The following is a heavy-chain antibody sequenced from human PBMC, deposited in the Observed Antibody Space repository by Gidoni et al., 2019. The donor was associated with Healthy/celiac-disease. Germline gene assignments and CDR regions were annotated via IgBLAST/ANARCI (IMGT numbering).Heavy chain of an antibody. D-gene: IGHD3-10*01. CDR3: ARVHTHMVRGVINWFDP. J-gene: IGHJ5*02. V-gene: IGHV1-69*01. CDR1: GGTFSSYA. CDR2: IIPIFGTA. Sequence: QVQLVQSGAEVKKPGSSVKVSCKASGGTFSSYAISWVRQAPGQGLEWMGGIIPIFGTANYAQKFQGRVTITADESTSTAYMELSSLRSEDTAVYYCARVHTHMVRGVINWFDPWGQGTLVTVSS.